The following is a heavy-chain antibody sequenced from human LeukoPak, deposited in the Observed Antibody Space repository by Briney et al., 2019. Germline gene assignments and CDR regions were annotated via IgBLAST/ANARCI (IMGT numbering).Heavy chain of an antibody. D-gene: IGHD1-26*01. CDR1: GFTFNSYA. J-gene: IGHJ4*02. CDR3: AKDLGRYRNNYFDY. V-gene: IGHV3-23*01. CDR2: ISGSGGGT. Sequence: GGSLRLSCAASGFTFNSYAMSWVRQAPEKGLEWVATISGSGGGTYYADSVKGRFTISRDDSKNTLYLQINSLRAEDTAVYYCAKDLGRYRNNYFDYWGQGTLVSVSS.